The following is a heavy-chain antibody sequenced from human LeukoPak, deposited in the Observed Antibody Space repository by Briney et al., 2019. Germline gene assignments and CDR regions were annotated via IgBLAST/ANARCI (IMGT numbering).Heavy chain of an antibody. V-gene: IGHV3-23*01. CDR2: ISGSGGFT. CDR1: GFTFSRHA. Sequence: GGSLRLSCAASGFTFSRHAMSWVRQAPGKGLDWVSGISGSGGFTYYADSVKGRFTISRDNSKNTLYLQMNSLRAEDTAVYYCATAYYYDSRGYDPLDYWGQGTLVTVSS. D-gene: IGHD3-22*01. CDR3: ATAYYYDSRGYDPLDY. J-gene: IGHJ4*02.